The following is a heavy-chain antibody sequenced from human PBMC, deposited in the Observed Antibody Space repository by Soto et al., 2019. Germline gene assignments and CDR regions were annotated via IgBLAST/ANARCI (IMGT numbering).Heavy chain of an antibody. D-gene: IGHD3-3*01. V-gene: IGHV3-23*01. CDR3: VKRPNYDFWSGYLDY. CDR2: ISGSGGST. J-gene: IGHJ4*02. CDR1: GSSFSTYS. Sequence: PGGSLRLSCEASGSSFSTYSISWVRQAPGKGLEWVSVISGSGGSTYYADSVKGRFTISRDNSKNTLYLQMNSLRAEDTAVYYCVKRPNYDFWSGYLDYWGQGTLVTVSS.